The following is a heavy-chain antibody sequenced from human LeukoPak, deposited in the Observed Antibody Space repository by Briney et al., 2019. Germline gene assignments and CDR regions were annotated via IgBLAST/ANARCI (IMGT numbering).Heavy chain of an antibody. CDR2: INPNNGRT. CDR3: ARGTTYGDYAGAFDI. Sequence: GASVKVSCKASGYTFTGYYVHWLRQAPGQGLEWMGWINPNNGRTKSAQKFQGRVTMTRDTSLSTAYMELSRLRSDDTAVYYCARGTTYGDYAGAFDIWGQGTMVTVSS. V-gene: IGHV1-2*02. D-gene: IGHD4-17*01. CDR1: GYTFTGYY. J-gene: IGHJ3*02.